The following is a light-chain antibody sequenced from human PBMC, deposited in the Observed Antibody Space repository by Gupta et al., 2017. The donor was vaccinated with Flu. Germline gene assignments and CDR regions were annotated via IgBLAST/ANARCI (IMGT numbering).Light chain of an antibody. J-gene: IGKJ1*01. CDR2: ATS. CDR3: QQSDSMPRT. CDR1: ETIDKY. V-gene: IGKV1-39*01. Sequence: DIQMTQSPSSLSASVGDTVTITCRASETIDKYLNWYQQKPGKAPKLLIYATSTLQIGVPARLSGSGSVIDFTLTISSLQPEDFATYYCQQSDSMPRTSGQGTKVEIK.